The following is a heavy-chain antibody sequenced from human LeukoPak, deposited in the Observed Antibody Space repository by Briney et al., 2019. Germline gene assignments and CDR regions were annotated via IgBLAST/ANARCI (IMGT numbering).Heavy chain of an antibody. V-gene: IGHV3-11*01. D-gene: IGHD2-15*01. CDR3: ASGYCSGGSCYSGWGAGFDP. CDR2: ISSSGSTI. J-gene: IGHJ5*02. CDR1: GFTFSDYY. Sequence: GGSLRLSCAASGFTFSDYYMSWIRQAPGKGLEWVSYISSSGSTIYYADSVKGRFTISRDNAKNSLYLQMNSLRAEDTAVYYCASGYCSGGSCYSGWGAGFDPWGQGTLVTVSS.